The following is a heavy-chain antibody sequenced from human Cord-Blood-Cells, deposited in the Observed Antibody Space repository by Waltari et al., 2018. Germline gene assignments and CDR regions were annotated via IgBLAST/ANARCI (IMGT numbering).Heavy chain of an antibody. Sequence: QVQLVESGGGVVQPGRSLSLSCAASGFTFSSYGMHWVRQAPGKGLEWVAVIWYDGSIKYYVDSVKGRFTISRDNSKNTLYLQMNSLRAEDTAVYYCARALESGSCPDYWGQGTLVTVSS. J-gene: IGHJ4*02. CDR2: IWYDGSIK. D-gene: IGHD1-26*01. V-gene: IGHV3-33*01. CDR3: ARALESGSCPDY. CDR1: GFTFSSYG.